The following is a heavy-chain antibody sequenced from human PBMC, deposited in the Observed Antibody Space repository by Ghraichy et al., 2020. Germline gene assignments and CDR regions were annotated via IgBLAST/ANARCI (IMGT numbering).Heavy chain of an antibody. CDR2: IKQDGSEK. D-gene: IGHD3-10*01. V-gene: IGHV3-7*04. Sequence: LSLTCAASGFTFSSYWMSWVRQAPGKGLEWVANIKQDGSEKYYVDSVKGRFTISRDNAKNSLYLQMNSLRAEDTAVYYCAREEYYGSGSYSENWGQGTLVTVSS. J-gene: IGHJ4*02. CDR3: AREEYYGSGSYSEN. CDR1: GFTFSSYW.